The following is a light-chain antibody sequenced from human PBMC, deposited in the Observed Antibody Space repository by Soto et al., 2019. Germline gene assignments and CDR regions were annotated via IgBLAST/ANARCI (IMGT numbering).Light chain of an antibody. CDR3: QQRSNWPPLP. Sequence: EIVLTQSPGTLSLSPGERATLSCRASQKISSYLAWYQQKPGQAPRLLIYDASNRATGIPARFSGSGSGTDFTLTISRLEPEDFAVYYCQQRSNWPPLPFGGGTKVEIK. V-gene: IGKV3-11*01. CDR1: QKISSY. J-gene: IGKJ4*01. CDR2: DAS.